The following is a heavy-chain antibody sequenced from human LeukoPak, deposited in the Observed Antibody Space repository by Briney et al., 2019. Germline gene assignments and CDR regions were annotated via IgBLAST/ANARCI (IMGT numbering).Heavy chain of an antibody. CDR2: IYPGDSDT. Sequence: GESLKISCKGSGYRFTSYWISWVRQMPGKGLEWMGIIYPGDSDTRYSPSFQGQVTISADKSISTAYLQWSSLKASDTAMYYCARPPSGYSYGMGYWGQGTLVTVSS. V-gene: IGHV5-51*01. CDR3: ARPPSGYSYGMGY. D-gene: IGHD5-18*01. J-gene: IGHJ4*02. CDR1: GYRFTSYW.